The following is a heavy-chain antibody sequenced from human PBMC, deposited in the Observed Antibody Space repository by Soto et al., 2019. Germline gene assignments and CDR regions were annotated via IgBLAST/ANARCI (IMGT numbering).Heavy chain of an antibody. D-gene: IGHD2-15*01. CDR2: IHYSGST. Sequence: SETLPLTCSVSGGSISSYFWSWIRQPPGKGLEWIGYIHYSGSTNYNPSLRSRVTMSIDTSQEQFSLKLSSVTAADTAVYYCARLVVVAASNPRPWYFDYWGQGTRVTVSS. CDR3: ARLVVVAASNPRPWYFDY. J-gene: IGHJ4*02. V-gene: IGHV4-59*01. CDR1: GGSISSYF.